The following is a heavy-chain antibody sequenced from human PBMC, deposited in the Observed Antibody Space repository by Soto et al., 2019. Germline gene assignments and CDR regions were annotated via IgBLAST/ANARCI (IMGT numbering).Heavy chain of an antibody. V-gene: IGHV3-21*01. D-gene: IGHD1-26*01. CDR1: GFTFSTYS. Sequence: PGGSLRLSCAASGFTFSTYSMNWVRQAPGKGLEWVSSISSSRSNIYYADSVKGRFTISRDNAKNSLYLQMNSLRAEDTAVYYCARSTKVGALFDYWGQGTLVTVSS. CDR3: ARSTKVGALFDY. CDR2: ISSSRSNI. J-gene: IGHJ4*02.